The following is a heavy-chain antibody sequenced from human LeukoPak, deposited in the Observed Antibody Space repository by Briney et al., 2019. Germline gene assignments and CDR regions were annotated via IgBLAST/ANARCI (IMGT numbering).Heavy chain of an antibody. CDR3: ARGGIQLHFDY. J-gene: IGHJ4*02. V-gene: IGHV3-21*01. D-gene: IGHD5-18*01. CDR1: GFTFSSYS. CDR2: INSSSSYK. Sequence: KSGGSLRLSCAASGFTFSSYSMNWVRQAPGKGLEWVSSINSSSSYKYYADSVKGRFTISRDNAKNSLYLQMNSLRAEDTAVYYCARGGIQLHFDYWGQGTLVTVSS.